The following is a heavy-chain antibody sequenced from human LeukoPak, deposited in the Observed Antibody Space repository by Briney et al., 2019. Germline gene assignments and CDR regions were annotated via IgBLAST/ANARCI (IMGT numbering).Heavy chain of an antibody. Sequence: GWSLRLSCVASGLIFSNYAMTGLRPAAGKGLEWVSVISGSGDNTYYADSVKGRFTISRDNAKNTVFLQMNSLRAEDTAEYYCARGLYASIYWGQGTLVTVSS. CDR3: ARGLYASIY. CDR2: ISGSGDNT. CDR1: GLIFSNYA. J-gene: IGHJ4*02. V-gene: IGHV3-23*01. D-gene: IGHD3-16*01.